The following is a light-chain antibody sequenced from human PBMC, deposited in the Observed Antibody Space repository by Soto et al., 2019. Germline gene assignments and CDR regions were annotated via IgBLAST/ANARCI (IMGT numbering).Light chain of an antibody. CDR3: QQYGSSGT. CDR2: GAS. V-gene: IGKV3-20*01. J-gene: IGKJ1*01. Sequence: EILLTQSPVTLSLSPLERATLSCRASQSVSNNYLAWYQQKPGQAPRLLIYGASNRATGIPDRFSGSGSGTDFTLTISRLEPEDFAVYYCQQYGSSGTFGQGTXVDSK. CDR1: QSVSNNY.